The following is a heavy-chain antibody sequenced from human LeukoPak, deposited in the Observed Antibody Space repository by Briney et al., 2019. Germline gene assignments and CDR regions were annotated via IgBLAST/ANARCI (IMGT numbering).Heavy chain of an antibody. J-gene: IGHJ6*03. Sequence: GRSLRLSRAASGFTFSSYSMNWVRQAPGKGLEWVSSIISGSSYITYADSVKGPSTISRDNAKKSLYLQMNSLSADATAVYYCARENIFATVTFPPMDVWGKGTTVTVSS. V-gene: IGHV3-21*01. D-gene: IGHD4-17*01. CDR3: ARENIFATVTFPPMDV. CDR1: GFTFSSYS. CDR2: IISGSSYI.